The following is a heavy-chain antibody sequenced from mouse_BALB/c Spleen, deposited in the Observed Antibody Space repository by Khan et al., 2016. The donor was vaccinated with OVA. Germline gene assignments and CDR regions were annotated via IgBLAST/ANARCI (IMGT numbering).Heavy chain of an antibody. CDR1: GYTVSSYW. Sequence: VQLQQSGAELMKPGASVKISCKATGYTVSSYWIEWIKQRPGHGLEWIGEILPGSGSSKYNEKFKGKATFTEDTSSNTDYMQLSSLTSEDSAGYYCASRFTGGAMDFWGQGTSVTVSS. CDR2: ILPGSGSS. V-gene: IGHV1-9*01. CDR3: ASRFTGGAMDF. J-gene: IGHJ4*01.